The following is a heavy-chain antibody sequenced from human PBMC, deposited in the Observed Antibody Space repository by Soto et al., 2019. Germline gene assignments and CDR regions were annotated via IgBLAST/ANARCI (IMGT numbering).Heavy chain of an antibody. V-gene: IGHV4-59*01. Sequence: PSETLSLTCTVSGGAISSYYWSWIRKPLGKGLESIGYTYYTASNNYNPSRKSRVTISVHTSKNQFSLKLSSVTAADTAVYYCARDSVLGGDSRTCGQRTLVTVSS. CDR3: ARDSVLGGDSRT. J-gene: IGHJ5*02. CDR1: GGAISSYY. D-gene: IGHD2-21*01. CDR2: TYYTASN.